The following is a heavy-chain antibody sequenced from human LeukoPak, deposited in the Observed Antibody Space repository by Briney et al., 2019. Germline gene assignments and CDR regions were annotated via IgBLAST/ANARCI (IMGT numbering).Heavy chain of an antibody. CDR2: IYSDNT. V-gene: IGHV3-23*03. Sequence: GGSLRLSCAASGFTFSSYAMSWVRQAPGKGLEWVSFIYSDNTHYSDSVKGRFTISRDNSKNTLYLQMNSLRAEDTAVYYCAKDPSYHDYEVSDYWGQGTLVTVSS. J-gene: IGHJ4*02. CDR3: AKDPSYHDYEVSDY. D-gene: IGHD4-17*01. CDR1: GFTFSSYA.